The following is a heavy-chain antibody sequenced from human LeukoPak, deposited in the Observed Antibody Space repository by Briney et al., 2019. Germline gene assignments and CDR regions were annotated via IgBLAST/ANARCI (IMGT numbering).Heavy chain of an antibody. D-gene: IGHD5-18*01. J-gene: IGHJ4*02. CDR1: GFSLSTSGMY. CDR2: IDWDDAK. Sequence: SGPTLVNPTRTLTLTCTCSGFSLSTSGMYVSWIRQPPGTALEWLARIDWDDAKYYSTSLKTRLTISKDTSKNQVVLTMTNMDPVDTATYYCARENNYGYDYWGQGTLVTVSS. CDR3: ARENNYGYDY. V-gene: IGHV2-70*11.